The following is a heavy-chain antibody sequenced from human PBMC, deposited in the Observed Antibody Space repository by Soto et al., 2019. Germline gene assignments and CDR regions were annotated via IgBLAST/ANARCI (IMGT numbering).Heavy chain of an antibody. D-gene: IGHD1-26*01. CDR1: GYTFTSYA. CDR2: INAGNGNT. Sequence: GASVKVSCKASGYTFTSYAMHWVRQAPGQRLEWMGWINAGNGNTKYSQKFQGRVTITGDTSASTAYMELSSLRSEDTAVYYCARGGSLYWYFDLWGRGTLVTVSS. CDR3: ARGGSLYWYFDL. J-gene: IGHJ2*01. V-gene: IGHV1-3*01.